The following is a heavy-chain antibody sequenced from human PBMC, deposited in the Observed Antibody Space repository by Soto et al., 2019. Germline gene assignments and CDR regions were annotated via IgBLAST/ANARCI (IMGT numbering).Heavy chain of an antibody. CDR1: GFTFSSYS. CDR2: ISSSSSTI. D-gene: IGHD3-10*01. J-gene: IGHJ4*02. V-gene: IGHV3-48*02. CDR3: ADLRGPYGSGSYYPHIS. Sequence: GGSLRLSCAASGFTFSSYSMNWVRQAPGKGLEWVSYISSSSSTIYYADSVKGRFTISRDNAKNSLYLQMNSLRDEDTAVYYCADLRGPYGSGSYYPHISWGQGTLVTVSS.